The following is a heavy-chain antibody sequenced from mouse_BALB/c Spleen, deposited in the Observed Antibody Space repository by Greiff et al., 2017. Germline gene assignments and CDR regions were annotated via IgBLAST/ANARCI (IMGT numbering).Heavy chain of an antibody. V-gene: IGHV5-6*01. CDR3: ARNPDYDRGNYYAMDY. CDR1: GFTFSSYG. Sequence: EVKVVESGGDLVKPGGSLKLSCAASGFTFSSYGMSWVRQTPDKRLEWVATISSGGSYTYYPDSVKGRFTISRDNAKNTLYLQMSSLKSEDTAMYYCARNPDYDRGNYYAMDYWGQGTSVTVSS. D-gene: IGHD2-4*01. J-gene: IGHJ4*01. CDR2: ISSGGSYT.